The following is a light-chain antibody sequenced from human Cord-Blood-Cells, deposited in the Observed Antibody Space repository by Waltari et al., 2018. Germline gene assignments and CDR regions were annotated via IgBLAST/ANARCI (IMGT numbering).Light chain of an antibody. CDR2: EGS. J-gene: IGLJ2*01. CDR3: CSYAGSSTYVV. Sequence: QSALTQPASVSGSPGQSITISCTGTSSDVGSYNLVSWYQQHPGKAPKLMIYEGSKRPSGVSNPCSGSKSGNTASLTISWLQAEDEADYYCCSYAGSSTYVVFGGGTKLTVL. V-gene: IGLV2-23*01. CDR1: SSDVGSYNL.